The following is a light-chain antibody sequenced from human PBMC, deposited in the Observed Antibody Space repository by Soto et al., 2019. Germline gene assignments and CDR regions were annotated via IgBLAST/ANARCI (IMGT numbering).Light chain of an antibody. V-gene: IGKV1-9*01. J-gene: IGKJ5*01. CDR2: PAS. CDR3: QQVNVYPIT. Sequence: DIQLTQSPSFLSASVGDRVSIACRASQDIKSYLAWYQQKPGKAPKLLIYPASTLQSGVPSRFSGSGSGTEFTLTISSLQPEDFATYHCQQVNVYPITLGQGTRLEIK. CDR1: QDIKSY.